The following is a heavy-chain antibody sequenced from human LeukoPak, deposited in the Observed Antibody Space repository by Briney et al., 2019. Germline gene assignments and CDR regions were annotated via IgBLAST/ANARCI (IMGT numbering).Heavy chain of an antibody. CDR2: IWYDGSNK. V-gene: IGHV3-33*01. Sequence: ARSLRLSCAASGFTFSSYGMHWVRQAPGKGLEWVAVIWYDGSNKYYADSVKGRFTISRDNSKNTLYLQMNSLGAEDTAVYYCARDVKGVVEARFKYTWFDPWGQATVVTSSS. D-gene: IGHD2-2*01. CDR1: GFTFSSYG. J-gene: IGHJ5*02. CDR3: ARDVKGVVEARFKYTWFDP.